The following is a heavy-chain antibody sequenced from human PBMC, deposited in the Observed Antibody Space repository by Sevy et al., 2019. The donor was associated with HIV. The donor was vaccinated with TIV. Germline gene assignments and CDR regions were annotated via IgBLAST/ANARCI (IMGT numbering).Heavy chain of an antibody. CDR2: ISSAGSFI. CDR3: VRGEGGSHYIFGKLDY. CDR1: GFTFSYYS. D-gene: IGHD1-26*01. V-gene: IGHV3-21*06. Sequence: GGSLRLSCAASGFTFSYYSLTWVHPAPGKGLEWVSSISSAGSFIHYADSVKGRFTISRDSAKSSLYLQMTSLGVEDTAVYYCVRGEGGSHYIFGKLDYWGQGTLVTVSS. J-gene: IGHJ4*02.